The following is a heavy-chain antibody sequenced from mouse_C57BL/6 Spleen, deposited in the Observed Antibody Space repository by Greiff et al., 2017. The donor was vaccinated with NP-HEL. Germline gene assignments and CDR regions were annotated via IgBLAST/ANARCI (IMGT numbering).Heavy chain of an antibody. V-gene: IGHV1-5*01. CDR1: GYTFTSYR. CDR3: TRFVVAPYYFDY. Sequence: VQLQQSGTVLARPGASVKMSCKTSGYTFTSYRMHWVKQRPGQGLEWIGAIYPGNSDTSYNQKFKGKAKLTAVTSASTAYMELSSLTNEDSAVYYCTRFVVAPYYFDYWGQGTTLTVSS. J-gene: IGHJ2*01. D-gene: IGHD1-1*01. CDR2: IYPGNSDT.